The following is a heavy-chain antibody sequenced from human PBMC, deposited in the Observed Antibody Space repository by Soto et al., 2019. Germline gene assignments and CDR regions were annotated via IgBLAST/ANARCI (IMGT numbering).Heavy chain of an antibody. D-gene: IGHD3-10*01. Sequence: PGGSLRLSCAASGFTVSTYAMHLVRQAPGKGLEWVAVISSDESIKYYADSVKGRFTISRDNSKSALYLQMNSLRAEDTAVYYCASPVRGATSYFDYWGQGTLVTVSS. J-gene: IGHJ4*02. CDR2: ISSDESIK. CDR3: ASPVRGATSYFDY. V-gene: IGHV3-30-3*01. CDR1: GFTVSTYA.